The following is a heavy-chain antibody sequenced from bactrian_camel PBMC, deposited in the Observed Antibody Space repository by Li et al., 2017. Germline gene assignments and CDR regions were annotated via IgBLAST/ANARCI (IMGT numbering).Heavy chain of an antibody. CDR3: APVVSNY. D-gene: IGHD2*01. V-gene: IGHV3S6*01. CDR2: ILNDVSTT. CDR1: GYTDIRNC. J-gene: IGHJ4*01. Sequence: HVQLVESGGGSVQAGGSLRLSCAASGYTDIRNCMAWFRQAPGKGPEWVSAILNDVSTTYYADSVKGRFTISRDNAKNTLYLQMDSVKSEDTATYFCAPVVSNYWGQGTQVTVS.